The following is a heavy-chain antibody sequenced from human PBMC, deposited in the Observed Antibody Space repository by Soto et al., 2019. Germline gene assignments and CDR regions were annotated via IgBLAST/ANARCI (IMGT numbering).Heavy chain of an antibody. CDR3: ARSPPGGYHYYYGMDV. CDR1: GFTFSSYD. Sequence: EVQLVESGGGLVQPGGSLRLSCAASGFTFSSYDMQWVRQATGKGLEWVSAIGTAGDTYYPGSVKGRFTISRENAKNSLYLQMNSLRAADTAVYYCARSPPGGYHYYYGMDVWGQGTTVTVSS. CDR2: IGTAGDT. D-gene: IGHD3-22*01. J-gene: IGHJ6*02. V-gene: IGHV3-13*04.